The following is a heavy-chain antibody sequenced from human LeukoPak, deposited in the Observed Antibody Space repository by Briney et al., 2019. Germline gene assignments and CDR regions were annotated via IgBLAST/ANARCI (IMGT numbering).Heavy chain of an antibody. Sequence: PGRSLRLSCAASGFTFSSYAMHWVRQTPGKGLEWVAVISYDGSNKYYADSVKGRFTISRDNSKNTLYLQMNSLRAEDTAVYYCARGEHIVVVPADDAFDTWGQGTMVTVSS. CDR3: ARGEHIVVVPADDAFDT. CDR2: ISYDGSNK. D-gene: IGHD2-2*01. V-gene: IGHV3-30*01. CDR1: GFTFSSYA. J-gene: IGHJ3*02.